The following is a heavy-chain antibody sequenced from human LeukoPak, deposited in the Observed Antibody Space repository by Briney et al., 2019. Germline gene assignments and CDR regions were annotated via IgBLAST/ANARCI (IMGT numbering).Heavy chain of an antibody. CDR2: ISWNSGSI. CDR1: GFTFDDYA. Sequence: PGGSLRLSCAASGFTFDDYAMHWVRQAPGKGLEWVSGISWNSGSIGYADSVKGRCTISRDNAKNSLYLQMNSLRAEDTALYYCAKVPVDYYDSSGYDYYFDYWGQGTLVTVSS. V-gene: IGHV3-9*01. J-gene: IGHJ4*02. CDR3: AKVPVDYYDSSGYDYYFDY. D-gene: IGHD3-22*01.